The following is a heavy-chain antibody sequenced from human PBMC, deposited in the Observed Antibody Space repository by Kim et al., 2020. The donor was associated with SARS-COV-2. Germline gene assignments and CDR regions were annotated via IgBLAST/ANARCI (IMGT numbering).Heavy chain of an antibody. J-gene: IGHJ6*02. CDR2: ISYDGSNK. D-gene: IGHD3-10*01. CDR1: GFTFSSYG. V-gene: IGHV3-30*18. Sequence: GGSLRLSCAASGFTFSSYGMHWVRQAPGKGLEWVAVISYDGSNKYYADSVKGRFTISRDNSKNTLYLQMNSLRAEDTAVYYCAKVDYYGSGDYYYYGMDVWGQGTTVTVSS. CDR3: AKVDYYGSGDYYYYGMDV.